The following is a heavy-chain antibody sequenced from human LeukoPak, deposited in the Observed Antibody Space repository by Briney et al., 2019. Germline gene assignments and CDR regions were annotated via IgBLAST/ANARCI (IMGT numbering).Heavy chain of an antibody. CDR1: GGSMSRSIYF. Sequence: SETLSLTCSVSGGSMSRSIYFVGWIRQPAGKCLESIVSLHYSGITYYNPPLKTRFTISVDTSKNQFSLKLSSLAPADTAGYYCGRDFGGSYHFDYWGQGTLVTVSS. D-gene: IGHD1-26*01. J-gene: IGHJ4*02. CDR3: GRDFGGSYHFDY. CDR2: LHYSGIT. V-gene: IGHV4-39*07.